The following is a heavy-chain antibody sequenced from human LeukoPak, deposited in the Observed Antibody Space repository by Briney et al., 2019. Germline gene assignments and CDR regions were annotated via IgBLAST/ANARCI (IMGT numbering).Heavy chain of an antibody. J-gene: IGHJ6*03. Sequence: SETLSLTCTVSGGSISSSSYYWGWIRQPPGKGLEWIGSIYYSGSTYYNPSLKSRVTISVDTSKNQFSLKLSSVTAADTAVYYCARVTTVTTWIGNYYYYMDVWGKGTTVTVSS. D-gene: IGHD4-11*01. CDR3: ARVTTVTTWIGNYYYYMDV. V-gene: IGHV4-39*07. CDR1: GGSISSSSYY. CDR2: IYYSGST.